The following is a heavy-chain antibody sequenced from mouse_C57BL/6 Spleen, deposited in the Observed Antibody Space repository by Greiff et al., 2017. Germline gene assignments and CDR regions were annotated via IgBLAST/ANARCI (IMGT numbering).Heavy chain of an antibody. CDR2: IYPGDGDT. D-gene: IGHD1-1*01. CDR3: ARPYYYGSAWFAY. J-gene: IGHJ3*01. V-gene: IGHV1-82*01. Sequence: QVQLKQSGPELVKPGASVKISCKASGYAFSSSWMNWVKQRPGKGLEWIGRIYPGDGDTNYNGKFKGKATLTADKSSSTAYMQLSSLTTEDSAVYFCARPYYYGSAWFAYWGQGTLVIVSA. CDR1: GYAFSSSW.